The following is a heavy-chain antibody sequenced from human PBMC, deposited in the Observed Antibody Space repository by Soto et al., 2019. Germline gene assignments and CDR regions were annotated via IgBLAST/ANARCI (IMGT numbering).Heavy chain of an antibody. Sequence: QVQLVQSGSEVKKPGSSVRVSCKASGGTFSIYTISWVRQAPGQGLEWMGRVIPFLDITSYSQRFQGRVTITADKSTTTAYTELSSLRSEYTAVYYCARDRDNSNWPNFDSWGQGTLVTVSS. CDR3: ARDRDNSNWPNFDS. D-gene: IGHD6-13*01. V-gene: IGHV1-69*02. CDR2: VIPFLDIT. J-gene: IGHJ4*02. CDR1: GGTFSIYT.